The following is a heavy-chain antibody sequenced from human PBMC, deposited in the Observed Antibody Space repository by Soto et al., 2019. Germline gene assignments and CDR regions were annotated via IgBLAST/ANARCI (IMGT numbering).Heavy chain of an antibody. J-gene: IGHJ4*02. CDR1: GFPFSSYG. D-gene: IGHD3-10*01. CDR3: VGGQYYFHY. V-gene: IGHV3-30*03. Sequence: QVQLVESGGGVVQPGRSLRLSCAASGFPFSSYGKHWVREAADKGLEWVAVISYDGSNKYYADSVKGRFTISRDNSASTLYLQMNSLRPEDTSLYYCVGGQYYFHYPGQGTLVTVSP. CDR2: ISYDGSNK.